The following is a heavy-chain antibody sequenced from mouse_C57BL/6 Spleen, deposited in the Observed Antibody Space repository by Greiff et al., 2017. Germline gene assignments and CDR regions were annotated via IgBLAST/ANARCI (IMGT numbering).Heavy chain of an antibody. J-gene: IGHJ4*01. D-gene: IGHD2-1*01. Sequence: VQLQQSGAELVIPGASVKLSCKASGYTFTEYTIHWVKQRSGQGLEWIGWFYPGSGSIKYNEKFKDKATLTADKSSSTVYMELSRLTSEDSAVYLCASREGKWYPYARDYWGQGTSVTVSS. CDR1: GYTFTEYT. CDR3: ASREGKWYPYARDY. V-gene: IGHV1-62-2*01. CDR2: FYPGSGSI.